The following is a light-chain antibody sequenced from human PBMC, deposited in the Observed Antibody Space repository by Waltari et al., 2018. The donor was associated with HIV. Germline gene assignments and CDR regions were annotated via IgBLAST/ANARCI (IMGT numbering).Light chain of an antibody. V-gene: IGLV1-40*01. CDR1: SSNIGAGYD. J-gene: IGLJ1*01. CDR2: GNA. CDR3: QSYDSSLSSYV. Sequence: QSVLTQPPSVSGAPGQRVTISCTGSSSNIGAGYDAHWYQQHPGTAPKILDYGNASPPAGCAHRVSGSKSGTSASRDSTGLQAEDEADYYCQSYDSSLSSYVFGTGTKVTVL.